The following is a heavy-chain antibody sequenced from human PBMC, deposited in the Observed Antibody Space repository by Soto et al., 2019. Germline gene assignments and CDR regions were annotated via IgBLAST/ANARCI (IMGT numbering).Heavy chain of an antibody. Sequence: QLQLQESGPGLVKPSETLSLTCSVSGGSISGYYWTWIRQPPGKGLEWVGSLFYGGTIDYNASLKRRLTISVDTSNNQSSLKLRSVTAADTAVYYCVRHRVLAPVYWGQGPLVTASS. CDR1: GGSISGYY. V-gene: IGHV4-39*01. CDR3: VRHRVLAPVY. D-gene: IGHD1-1*01. CDR2: LFYGGTI. J-gene: IGHJ4*02.